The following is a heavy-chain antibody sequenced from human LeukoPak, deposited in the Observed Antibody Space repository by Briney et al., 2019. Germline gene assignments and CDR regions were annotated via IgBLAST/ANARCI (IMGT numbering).Heavy chain of an antibody. J-gene: IGHJ6*03. CDR1: GGAINSESYY. CDR3: ASTYYYDSSAYNYDHYMDV. CDR2: IYVSGST. V-gene: IGHV4-61*02. Sequence: KTSETLSLTCTVSGGAINSESYYWSWIRQPAGKGLEWIGRIYVSGSTNYNPSLKSRVTISVDTSKNQFSLKLSSVTAADTAVYYCASTYYYDSSAYNYDHYMDVWGKGTTVTVSS. D-gene: IGHD3-22*01.